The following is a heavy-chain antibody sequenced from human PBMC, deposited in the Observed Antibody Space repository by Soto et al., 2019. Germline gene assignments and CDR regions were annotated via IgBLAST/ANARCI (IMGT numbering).Heavy chain of an antibody. CDR1: GFPFRDFY. J-gene: IGHJ4*02. Sequence: GGSLSLSCAASGFPFRDFYMSWIRLAPGKGLQWISYISSSGDTMHYADSVKGRFSISRDNAKNSLYLQMNSLRADDTAVYYCARGSGYFDYWGQGALVTVSS. V-gene: IGHV3-11*01. CDR2: ISSSGDTM. CDR3: ARGSGYFDY.